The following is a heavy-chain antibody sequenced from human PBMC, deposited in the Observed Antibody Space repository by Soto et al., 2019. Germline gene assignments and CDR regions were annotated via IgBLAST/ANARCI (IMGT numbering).Heavy chain of an antibody. CDR2: INPNSGGT. J-gene: IGHJ4*02. Sequence: GASVKVSCKASGYTFTGYYMHWVRQAPGQGLEWMGWINPNSGGTNYAQKFQGWVTMTRDTSISTAYMELSRLRSDDTAVYYCARAGVMWSSGYYYYFDYWGQGTLVTVSS. CDR3: ARAGVMWSSGYYYYFDY. V-gene: IGHV1-2*04. D-gene: IGHD3-22*01. CDR1: GYTFTGYY.